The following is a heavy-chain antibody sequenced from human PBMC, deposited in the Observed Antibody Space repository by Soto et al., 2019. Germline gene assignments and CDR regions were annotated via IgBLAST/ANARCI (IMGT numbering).Heavy chain of an antibody. CDR1: GYTFTSYD. V-gene: IGHV1-8*01. D-gene: IGHD2-2*02. J-gene: IGHJ6*02. CDR2: MHPNSGNT. CDR3: ARGADIVVVPAAISRRDYYYGMDV. Sequence: QVKLVQSGAEVKKPGASVKVSCKASGYTFTSYDINWVRQATGQGLEWMGWMHPNSGNTGYAQKFQGRVTMTRNTSISTAYMELSSLRSEDTAVYYCARGADIVVVPAAISRRDYYYGMDVWGQGTTVTVSS.